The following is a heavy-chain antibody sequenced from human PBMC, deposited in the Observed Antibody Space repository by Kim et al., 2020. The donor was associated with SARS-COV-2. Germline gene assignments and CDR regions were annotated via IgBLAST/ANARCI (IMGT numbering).Heavy chain of an antibody. CDR2: TYYRSKWYN. J-gene: IGHJ1*01. D-gene: IGHD3-3*01. CDR3: ARTAQYYDFWSGYYLEYFQH. CDR1: GDSVSSNSAA. V-gene: IGHV6-1*01. Sequence: SQTLSLTCAISGDSVSSNSAAWNWIRQSPSRGLEWLGRTYYRSKWYNDYAVSVKSRITINPDTSKNQFSLQLNSVTPEDTAVYYCARTAQYYDFWSGYYLEYFQHWGQGTLVTVSS.